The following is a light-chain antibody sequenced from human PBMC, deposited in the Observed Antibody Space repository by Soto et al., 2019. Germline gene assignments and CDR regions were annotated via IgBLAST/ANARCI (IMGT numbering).Light chain of an antibody. V-gene: IGKV2-28*01. CDR2: LGS. CDR3: MQAVQAPLT. CDR1: QSLLHYNGYNY. J-gene: IGKJ2*01. Sequence: DIVMTQSPVSLPVTPGEPASISCRSSQSLLHYNGYNYLDWDLQKPGQSPQLLIYLGSNRASGVPDRFSGSGSGTEFTLQINRVEAEDVGVYYCMQAVQAPLTFGQGTKLEIK.